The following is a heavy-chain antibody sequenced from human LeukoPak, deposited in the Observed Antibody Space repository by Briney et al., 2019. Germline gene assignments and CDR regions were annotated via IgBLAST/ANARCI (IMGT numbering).Heavy chain of an antibody. V-gene: IGHV3-21*01. CDR2: IRLSSSYI. CDR3: ARSEWELIDH. Sequence: PGRSLRLSCAASGFTFNSYCMHWVRQAPGKGREWVSSIRLSSSYIYYADSVKGRFTISRDNAKNSLYLQMNSLRAEDTAVYYCARSEWELIDHWGQGTLVTVSS. CDR1: GFTFNSYC. D-gene: IGHD1-26*01. J-gene: IGHJ4*02.